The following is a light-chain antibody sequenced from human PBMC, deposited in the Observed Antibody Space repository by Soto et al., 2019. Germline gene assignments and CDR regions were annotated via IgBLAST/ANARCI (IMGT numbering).Light chain of an antibody. CDR2: WAS. CDR1: QSVLYSSNNKNY. J-gene: IGKJ1*01. Sequence: DIVLTQSPDSLAVSLGERATINCKSSQSVLYSSNNKNYLAWYQQKPGQPPKLLIYWASTRESGVPDRFSGSRSWTDFTLTISSLQAEDVAVYYCQQYYSTPRTFGQGTKVEIK. V-gene: IGKV4-1*01. CDR3: QQYYSTPRT.